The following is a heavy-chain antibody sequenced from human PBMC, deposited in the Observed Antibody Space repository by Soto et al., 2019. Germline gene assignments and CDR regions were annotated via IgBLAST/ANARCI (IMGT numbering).Heavy chain of an antibody. CDR3: ARANWKSPWYFDY. Sequence: ASVKVSCKASGYTFTGYYMHWVRQAPGQGLEWMGWINPNSGGINYAQKFQGWVTMTRDTSISTAYMELSRLRSDDTAVYYCARANWKSPWYFDYWGQGTRVTVSS. V-gene: IGHV1-2*04. CDR1: GYTFTGYY. J-gene: IGHJ4*02. D-gene: IGHD1-1*01. CDR2: INPNSGGI.